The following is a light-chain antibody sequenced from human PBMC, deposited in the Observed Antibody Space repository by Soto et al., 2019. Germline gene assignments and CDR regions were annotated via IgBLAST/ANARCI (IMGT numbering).Light chain of an antibody. CDR3: QQRANWPWT. Sequence: ETVLTQSPATLSLSPGERATLSCRASQGVSSYLAWYRQRPGQAPRLLIYDASNRATGIPARFSGSGSETDFTLTISSLEPEDFAVYYCQQRANWPWTFGQGTKVEF. CDR1: QGVSSY. V-gene: IGKV3-11*01. J-gene: IGKJ1*01. CDR2: DAS.